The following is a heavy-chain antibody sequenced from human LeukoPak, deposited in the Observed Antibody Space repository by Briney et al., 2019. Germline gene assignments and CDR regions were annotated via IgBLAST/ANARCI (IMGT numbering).Heavy chain of an antibody. CDR1: GYTFTSYG. Sequence: ASVKVSCKASGYTFTSYGISWVRQAPGQGLEWMGWINAGNGNTKYSQKFQGRVTITRDTSASTAYMELSSLRSEDTAVYYCARDHRYYYDSSGSGFDYWGQGTLVTVSS. CDR3: ARDHRYYYDSSGSGFDY. D-gene: IGHD3-22*01. CDR2: INAGNGNT. J-gene: IGHJ4*02. V-gene: IGHV1-3*01.